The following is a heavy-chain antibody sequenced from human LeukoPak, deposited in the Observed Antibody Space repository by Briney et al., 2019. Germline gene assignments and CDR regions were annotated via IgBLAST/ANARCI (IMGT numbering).Heavy chain of an antibody. D-gene: IGHD6-19*01. CDR1: GFTFSSYA. J-gene: IGHJ4*02. V-gene: IGHV3-23*01. Sequence: GGSLRLSCAASGFTFSSYAMSWVRQAPGKGLEWVSAISGSGGSTYYADSVKGRFTISRDNSKNPLYLQMNSLRAEDTAVYYCAPGFRAGIDYWGQGTLVTVSS. CDR2: ISGSGGST. CDR3: APGFRAGIDY.